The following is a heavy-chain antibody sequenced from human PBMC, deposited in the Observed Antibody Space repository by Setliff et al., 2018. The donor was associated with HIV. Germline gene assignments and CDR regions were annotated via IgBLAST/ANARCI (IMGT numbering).Heavy chain of an antibody. J-gene: IGHJ3*02. CDR3: AREPTYYYESSGPYDAFDI. CDR1: GYTFTSYY. V-gene: IGHV1-46*01. D-gene: IGHD3-22*01. CDR2: INPSGGST. Sequence: ASVKVSCKASGYTFTSYYMHWVRQAPGQGLEWMRIINPSGGSTSYAQKFQSRVTMTRNTSISTAYMELSSLRSEDTAVYYCAREPTYYYESSGPYDAFDIWGQGTMVTVSS.